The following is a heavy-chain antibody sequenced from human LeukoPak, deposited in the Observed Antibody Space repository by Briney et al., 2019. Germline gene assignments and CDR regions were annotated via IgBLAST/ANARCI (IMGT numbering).Heavy chain of an antibody. CDR2: ISPGGGPT. J-gene: IGHJ4*02. Sequence: GTLRLSCAGSGFPFSSHGMNWVRQAPGKGLEWVSGISPGGGPTYYADSVRGRFSISRDDLKNTVYLQMKNLTAEDTAVYYCAKDGAWLRFDDWGQGTLVTVSS. CDR3: AKDGAWLRFDD. V-gene: IGHV3-23*01. CDR1: GFPFSSHG. D-gene: IGHD5-12*01.